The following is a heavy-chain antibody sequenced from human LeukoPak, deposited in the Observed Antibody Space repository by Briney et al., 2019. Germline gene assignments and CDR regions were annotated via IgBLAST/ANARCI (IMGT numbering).Heavy chain of an antibody. CDR2: INHSGST. Sequence: SETLSLTCAVYGGSFSGYYWSWIRQPPGKGLEWIGEINHSGSTNYNPSLKSRVTISVDTSKNQFSLKLSSVTAADTAVYYCARAGDGESWFDPWGQGTLVTVSS. V-gene: IGHV4-34*01. J-gene: IGHJ5*02. D-gene: IGHD3-10*01. CDR3: ARAGDGESWFDP. CDR1: GGSFSGYY.